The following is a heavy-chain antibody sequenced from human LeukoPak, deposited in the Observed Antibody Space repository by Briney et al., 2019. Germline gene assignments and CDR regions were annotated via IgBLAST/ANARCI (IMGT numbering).Heavy chain of an antibody. CDR2: IYYSGST. V-gene: IGHV4-59*01. D-gene: IGHD5-24*01. CDR3: ARADMATNPFDY. J-gene: IGHJ4*02. Sequence: SETLSLTCTVPGGSISSYYWSWIRQPPGKGLEWIGYIYYSGSTKYNPSLTSRVTISVDTSKNQFSLNLSSVTAADTAVYYCARADMATNPFDYWGRGALVTVSS. CDR1: GGSISSYY.